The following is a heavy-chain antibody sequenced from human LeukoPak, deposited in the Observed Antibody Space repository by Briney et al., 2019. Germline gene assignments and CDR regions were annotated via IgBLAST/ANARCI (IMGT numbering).Heavy chain of an antibody. J-gene: IGHJ4*02. D-gene: IGHD2-8*01. CDR1: GFTFSTSH. CDR2: INYYGQPT. V-gene: IGHV3-48*01. Sequence: GGSLRLSCTASGFTFSTSHMHWVRQAPGKGLEWLSYINYYGQPTHYADSVKGRFTVSRDNAKSSLYLQLNGLRAEDTAVYYCVRDYQWSLGNWGQGTPVTVSS. CDR3: VRDYQWSLGN.